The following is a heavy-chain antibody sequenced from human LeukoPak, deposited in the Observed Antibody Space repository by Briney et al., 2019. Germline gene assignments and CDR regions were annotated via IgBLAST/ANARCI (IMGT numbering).Heavy chain of an antibody. D-gene: IGHD2/OR15-2a*01. CDR1: GVIISSYA. CDR3: AKDRVSPGFDWFDP. CDR2: INGRGDNT. Sequence: GGSLRLSCAASGVIISSYAMSWVRQAPGKGLEWVSAINGRGDNTYYADFVKGRFTISRDNSKSTVYLQMNSLRTEDTAVYHCAKDRVSPGFDWFDPWGQGTLVTVSS. J-gene: IGHJ5*02. V-gene: IGHV3-23*01.